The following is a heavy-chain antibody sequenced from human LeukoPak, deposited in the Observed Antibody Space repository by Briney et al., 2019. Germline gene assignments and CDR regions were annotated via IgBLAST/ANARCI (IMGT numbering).Heavy chain of an antibody. CDR2: IWYDGSNK. D-gene: IGHD6-19*01. CDR1: GFTFSSYG. V-gene: IGHV3-33*01. CDR3: ARDSAQWLLMFNFDC. J-gene: IGHJ4*02. Sequence: GGSLRLSCAASGFTFSSYGMHWVRQAPGKGLEWVAVIWYDGSNKYYADSVKGRFTISRDNSKNTLYLQMNSLRAEDTAVYYCARDSAQWLLMFNFDCWGQGTLVTVSS.